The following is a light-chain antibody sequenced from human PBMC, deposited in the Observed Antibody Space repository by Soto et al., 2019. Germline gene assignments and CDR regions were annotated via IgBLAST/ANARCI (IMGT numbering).Light chain of an antibody. CDR2: DVN. V-gene: IGLV2-14*01. J-gene: IGLJ2*01. Sequence: QSALTQPASVSGSPGQSITISCTGTSSDVGAYNYVSWYQQHPGKAPKLMIYDVNNRPSGVSDRFSGSKSGNTASLTISGLQAEDEADYYCGSYTTSSTVVFGGGTQLTVL. CDR3: GSYTTSSTVV. CDR1: SSDVGAYNY.